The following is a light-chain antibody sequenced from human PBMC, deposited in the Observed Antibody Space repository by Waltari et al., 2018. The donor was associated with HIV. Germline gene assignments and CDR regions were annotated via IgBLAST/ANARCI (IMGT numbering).Light chain of an antibody. CDR2: GAS. CDR1: QSVSSSY. Sequence: EIVLTQSPGTLSLSPGERATLSCRASQSVSSSYLAWYQQKPGQAPRLLIYGASSRATGIPDRVSGSGSGTDFTLTISRLEPEDFAMYYCQHYATSRTWTFGQGTKVEIK. CDR3: QHYATSRTWT. V-gene: IGKV3-20*01. J-gene: IGKJ1*01.